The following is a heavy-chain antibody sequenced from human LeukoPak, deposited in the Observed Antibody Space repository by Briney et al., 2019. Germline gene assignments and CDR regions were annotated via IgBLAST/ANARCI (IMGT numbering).Heavy chain of an antibody. Sequence: PGGSLGLSCAASGFTLSSYAMSWVRQAPGKGLEGVSAISGSGGSTYYADSVEGRFTIYRDNSKDTLYLQMNRLRAEDTAVYYCAKSVVVADLYYYYGMDVWGQGTTVTVSS. CDR3: AKSVVVADLYYYYGMDV. CDR1: GFTLSSYA. J-gene: IGHJ6*02. D-gene: IGHD2-15*01. CDR2: ISGSGGST. V-gene: IGHV3-23*01.